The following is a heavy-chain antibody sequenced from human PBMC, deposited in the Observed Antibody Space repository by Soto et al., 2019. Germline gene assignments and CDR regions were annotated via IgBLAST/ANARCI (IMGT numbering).Heavy chain of an antibody. D-gene: IGHD3-9*01. Sequence: ASVKVSCKASGYTFTSYVMHWVRQAPGQRLEWMGWINAGNGNTKYSQKFQGRVTITRDTSASTAYMELSSLRSEDTAVYYCARGTYYDILTHPDFDYWGQGTLVTVSS. CDR1: GYTFTSYV. CDR3: ARGTYYDILTHPDFDY. J-gene: IGHJ4*02. CDR2: INAGNGNT. V-gene: IGHV1-3*01.